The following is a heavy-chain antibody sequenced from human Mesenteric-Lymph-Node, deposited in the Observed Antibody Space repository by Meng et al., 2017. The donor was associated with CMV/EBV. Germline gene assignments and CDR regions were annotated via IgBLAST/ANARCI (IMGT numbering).Heavy chain of an antibody. D-gene: IGHD3-9*01. Sequence: QLQLVQPGAEGKKPGASVRVPGKASGYTFIDYYINWVRQAPGQGLEWMGRINPKTGGRSYAQNFQGRVTMTRDTSINTAYMEVNRLNSDDTAMYYCARDRDTDWYSPFDYWGPGTLVTVSS. CDR1: GYTFIDYY. J-gene: IGHJ4*02. CDR2: INPKTGGR. V-gene: IGHV1-2*06. CDR3: ARDRDTDWYSPFDY.